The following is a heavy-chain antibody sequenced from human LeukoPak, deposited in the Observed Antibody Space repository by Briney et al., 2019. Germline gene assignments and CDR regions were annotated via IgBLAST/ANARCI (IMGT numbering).Heavy chain of an antibody. CDR2: IYYSGST. D-gene: IGHD6-13*01. CDR1: GGSISSYY. Sequence: SETLSLTCTVSGGSISSYYWSWIRQPPGKGLEWIGYIYYSGSTNYNPSLKSRVTISVDTSKNQFSLKLSSVTAADTAVYYCVSGAAGTRDWGQGTLVTVSS. J-gene: IGHJ4*02. V-gene: IGHV4-59*01. CDR3: VSGAAGTRD.